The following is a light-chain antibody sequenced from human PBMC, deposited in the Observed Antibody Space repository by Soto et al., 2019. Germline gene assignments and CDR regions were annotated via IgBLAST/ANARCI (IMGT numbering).Light chain of an antibody. J-gene: IGKJ5*01. V-gene: IGKV3-15*01. Sequence: VMTQSPAILSVSPGERVTLSCRASQNINSNLVWYQQKPGQVPRLLMYRASIRATGFPARFSGSGSGTEFNLTISSLQSEDFAVYYCQQRANWPLTTFGHGTRLEIK. CDR3: QQRANWPLTT. CDR2: RAS. CDR1: QNINSN.